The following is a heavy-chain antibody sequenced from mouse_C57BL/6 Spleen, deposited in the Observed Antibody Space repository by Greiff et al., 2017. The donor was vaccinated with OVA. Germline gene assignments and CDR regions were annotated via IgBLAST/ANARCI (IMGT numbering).Heavy chain of an antibody. V-gene: IGHV2-9-1*01. CDR2: IWTGGGT. D-gene: IGHD1-1*01. J-gene: IGHJ2*01. CDR1: GFSLTSYA. Sequence: VQGVESGPGLVAPSQSLSITCTVSGFSLTSYAISWVRQPPGKGLEWLGVIWTGGGTNYNSALKSRLSILTKNSKSQVFLTMNSLQTDDTARYYCARNTVSSPFDYWGQGTTLTVSS. CDR3: ARNTVSSPFDY.